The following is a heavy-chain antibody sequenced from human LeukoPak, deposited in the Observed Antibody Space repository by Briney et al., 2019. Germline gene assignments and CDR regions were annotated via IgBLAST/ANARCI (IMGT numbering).Heavy chain of an antibody. J-gene: IGHJ4*02. Sequence: ASVKVSCKASGGTFSSYAISWVRQAPGQGLEWMGGIIPIFGTANYAQKFQGRVTITADESTSTAYMELSSLRSEDTAVYYCARALKWELLDCFDYWGQGTLVTVSS. D-gene: IGHD1-26*01. CDR2: IIPIFGTA. V-gene: IGHV1-69*13. CDR3: ARALKWELLDCFDY. CDR1: GGTFSSYA.